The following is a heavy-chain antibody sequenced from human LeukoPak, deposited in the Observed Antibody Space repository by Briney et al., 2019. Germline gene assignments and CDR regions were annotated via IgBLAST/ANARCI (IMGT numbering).Heavy chain of an antibody. CDR1: GYTFTSYY. J-gene: IGHJ3*02. CDR3: ARGQGSNWGPFDI. V-gene: IGHV1-46*01. Sequence: ASVKVSCEASGYTFTSYYMHWVRQAPGQGLEWMGIINPSGSNTNYAQKFQGRVAMTRDTSTSAVYMELSSLRSDDTAVYYCARGQGSNWGPFDIWGQGTMVTVSS. CDR2: INPSGSNT. D-gene: IGHD7-27*01.